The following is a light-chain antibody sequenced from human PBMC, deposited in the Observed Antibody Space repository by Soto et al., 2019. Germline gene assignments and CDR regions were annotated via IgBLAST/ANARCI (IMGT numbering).Light chain of an antibody. V-gene: IGLV1-40*01. CDR1: NSNIGTTSD. CDR3: QSYDTSLSGSV. Sequence: QSVLTQPPSVSGAPGQRVTISCTGSNSNIGTTSDVYWYQHLPGSAPKLLIFGNNNRPSGVPDRFSGSRSGTSASLAITGLQAEDEADYYCQSYDTSLSGSVFGGGTKVTVL. CDR2: GNN. J-gene: IGLJ3*02.